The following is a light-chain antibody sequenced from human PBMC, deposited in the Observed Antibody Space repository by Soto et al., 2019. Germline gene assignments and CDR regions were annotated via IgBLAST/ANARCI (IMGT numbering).Light chain of an antibody. V-gene: IGLV1-40*01. CDR2: GNS. Sequence: QSVLTQPPSASGSPGQSVTISCTGTSSDVGGYNYVSWYQQLPGTAPKLLIYGNSNRPSGVPDRFSGSKSGTSASLAITGLQAEDEADYYCQSYDSSLSGSYVFGTGTKLTVL. CDR3: QSYDSSLSGSYV. J-gene: IGLJ1*01. CDR1: SSDVGGYNY.